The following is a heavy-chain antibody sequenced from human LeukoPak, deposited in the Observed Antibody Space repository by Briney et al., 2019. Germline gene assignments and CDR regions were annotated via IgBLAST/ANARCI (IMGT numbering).Heavy chain of an antibody. CDR2: IYPGDSDT. Sequence: GESLKISCKGSGYSFTSYWIGWVRPLPGKGLEWMGIIYPGDSDTRYSPSFQGQVTISADKSISTAYLQWSSLKASDTAMYYCARHGSSWRPPRARPGYYYGMDVWGQGTTVTVSS. CDR1: GYSFTSYW. J-gene: IGHJ6*02. V-gene: IGHV5-51*01. D-gene: IGHD1-26*01. CDR3: ARHGSSWRPPRARPGYYYGMDV.